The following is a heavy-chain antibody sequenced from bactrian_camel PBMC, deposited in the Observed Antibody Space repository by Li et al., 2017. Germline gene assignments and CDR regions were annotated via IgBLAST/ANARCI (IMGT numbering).Heavy chain of an antibody. Sequence: HVQLVESGGGSVQAGGSLRLSCTASGSTFDDLDMAWYRQAAGNECELVSRINSDGSTYYTDSAKGRFTISQDNVNNTVYLQMNSLKPEDTAVYYCAVPGSWSPECGYSGQGTQVTVS. V-gene: IGHV3S63*01. J-gene: IGHJ6*01. D-gene: IGHD6*01. CDR2: INSDGST. CDR3: AVPGSWSPECGY. CDR1: GSTFDDLD.